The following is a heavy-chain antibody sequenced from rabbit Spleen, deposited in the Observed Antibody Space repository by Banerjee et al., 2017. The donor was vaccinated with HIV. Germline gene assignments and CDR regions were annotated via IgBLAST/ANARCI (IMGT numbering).Heavy chain of an antibody. V-gene: IGHV1S45*01. Sequence: QEHLVESGGGLVQPEGSLTLTCKASGIDFSSKYYMCWVRQAPGKGLQWIGCMHLNFGSTWYASWATGRFTISKTSSTTVTLQMTSLTVADTATYFCARDRLYSDGGYDLWGPGTLVTVS. CDR1: GIDFSSKYY. D-gene: IGHD6-1*01. CDR2: MHLNFGST. J-gene: IGHJ4*01. CDR3: ARDRLYSDGGYDL.